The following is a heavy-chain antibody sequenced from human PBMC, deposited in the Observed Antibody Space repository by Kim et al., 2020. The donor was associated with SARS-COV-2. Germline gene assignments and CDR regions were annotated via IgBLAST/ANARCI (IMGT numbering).Heavy chain of an antibody. CDR2: IIPIFGTA. V-gene: IGHV1-69*13. CDR3: ARAGELYSGYDESYYYFGMDV. D-gene: IGHD5-12*01. CDR1: GGTFSSYA. J-gene: IGHJ6*02. Sequence: SVKVSCKASGGTFSSYAISWVRQAPGQGLEWMGGIIPIFGTANYAQKFQGRVTITADESTSTAYMELSSLRSEDTAVYYCARAGELYSGYDESYYYFGMDVWGQGTTVTVSS.